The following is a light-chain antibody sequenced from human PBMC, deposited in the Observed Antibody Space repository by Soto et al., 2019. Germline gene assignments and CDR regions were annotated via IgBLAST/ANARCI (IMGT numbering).Light chain of an antibody. CDR1: QDISNY. V-gene: IGKV1-33*01. Sequence: DIQMTQSPSCLSASVGDRVTITCQASQDISNYLNWYQQKKGKAPKXXIYDASNLETGVPSRFSGSGYGTDFNFTISSLQPEDIATYYCQQYDNLPWTFGQGTKVDIK. CDR2: DAS. J-gene: IGKJ1*01. CDR3: QQYDNLPWT.